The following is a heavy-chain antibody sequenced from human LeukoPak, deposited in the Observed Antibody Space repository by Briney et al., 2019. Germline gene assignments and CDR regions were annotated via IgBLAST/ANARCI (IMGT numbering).Heavy chain of an antibody. CDR2: ISSGSRTI. CDR3: PKGSGYRRPPDY. D-gene: IGHD6-25*01. Sequence: PGGSLRLSCAASGFTFSGYSMNWVRQAPGKGLEWLSYISSGSRTIYYADSVKGRFTISRDNSKNTLYLQMNSLRAEDTAVYYCPKGSGYRRPPDYWGQGTLVTVSS. V-gene: IGHV3-48*01. CDR1: GFTFSGYS. J-gene: IGHJ4*02.